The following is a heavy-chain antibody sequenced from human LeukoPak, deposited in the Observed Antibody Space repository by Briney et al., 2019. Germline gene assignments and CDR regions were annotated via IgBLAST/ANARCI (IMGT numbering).Heavy chain of an antibody. D-gene: IGHD1-1*01. J-gene: IGHJ6*02. CDR3: ARRFKPRYGTTSFYYYGMDV. V-gene: IGHV3-33*01. CDR1: GFTFSSYG. Sequence: PGGSLRLSCAASGFTFSSYGMHWVRQAPGKGLEWVAVIWYDGSNKYYADSVKGRFTISRDNSKNTLYLQMNSLRAEDTAVYYCARRFKPRYGTTSFYYYGMDVWGQGTTVTVSS. CDR2: IWYDGSNK.